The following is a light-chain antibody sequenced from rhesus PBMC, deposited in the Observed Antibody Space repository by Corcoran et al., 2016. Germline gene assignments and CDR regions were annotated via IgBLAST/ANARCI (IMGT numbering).Light chain of an antibody. CDR1: QGISSW. CDR3: LQSSSGPWT. Sequence: DIQMTQSPSSLSASVGDKVTITCPASQGISSWLAWYQQKPGKAPKLLIYKASSLQSGVPSRFSGSEYGNNFTLTISSLQPEDVAAYYCLQSSSGPWTFGQGTKVEIK. CDR2: KAS. J-gene: IGKJ1*01. V-gene: IGKV1-22*01.